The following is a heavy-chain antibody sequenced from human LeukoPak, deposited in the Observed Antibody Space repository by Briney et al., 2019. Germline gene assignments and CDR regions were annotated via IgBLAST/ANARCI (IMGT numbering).Heavy chain of an antibody. CDR1: GGSISSGGYY. D-gene: IGHD4-17*01. CDR2: IYYSGST. Sequence: PSETLSLTCTVSGGSISSGGYYWSWIRQHPGKGLEWIGYIYYSGSTYYNPSLNSRVTISLDTSKNQFSLKLSSVTAADTAVYYRARVSSVTTLYYGMDVWGQGTTVTVSS. V-gene: IGHV4-31*03. CDR3: ARVSSVTTLYYGMDV. J-gene: IGHJ6*02.